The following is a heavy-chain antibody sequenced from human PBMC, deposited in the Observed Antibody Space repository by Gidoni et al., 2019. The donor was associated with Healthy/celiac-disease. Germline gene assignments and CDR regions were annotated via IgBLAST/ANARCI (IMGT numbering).Heavy chain of an antibody. V-gene: IGHV3-33*01. D-gene: IGHD5-18*01. CDR1: GFPFSSYG. Sequence: QVQLVESGGGVVQPGRSLRLSCAASGFPFSSYGMHWVRQAPGTGLEWVAVIWYDGSNKYYADSVKGRFTISRDNSKNTLYLQMNSLRAEDTAVLYCARGEIQPGGMDVWGQGTTVTVSS. J-gene: IGHJ6*02. CDR3: ARGEIQPGGMDV. CDR2: IWYDGSNK.